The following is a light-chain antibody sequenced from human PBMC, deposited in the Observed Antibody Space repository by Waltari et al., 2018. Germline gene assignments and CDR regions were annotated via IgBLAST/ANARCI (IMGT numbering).Light chain of an antibody. CDR2: DVS. CDR3: SSSGTSSVVV. Sequence: QSALTQPASVSGSRGQSITISCSGTNTDVGSYKYVSWYQQYSDKAPKLLIYDVSTRPAGVSMRCSGSKSGSTASLTISGLRAEDEADYYCSSSGTSSVVVFGGGTKLTVL. CDR1: NTDVGSYKY. V-gene: IGLV2-14*01. J-gene: IGLJ2*01.